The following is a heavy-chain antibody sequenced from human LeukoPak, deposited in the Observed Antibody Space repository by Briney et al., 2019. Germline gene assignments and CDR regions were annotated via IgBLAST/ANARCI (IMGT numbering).Heavy chain of an antibody. V-gene: IGHV3-30*18. CDR1: GFTFSNYG. Sequence: GGSLRLSCAASGFTFSNYGMHWVRQAPGKGLEGVAVISFDGSYTYYADSVKGRLTISRDNSKNTLYLQMNSLRTEDTAVYYCAKDSYDFLYYFDYWGQGTLVTVSS. J-gene: IGHJ4*02. CDR2: ISFDGSYT. CDR3: AKDSYDFLYYFDY. D-gene: IGHD3/OR15-3a*01.